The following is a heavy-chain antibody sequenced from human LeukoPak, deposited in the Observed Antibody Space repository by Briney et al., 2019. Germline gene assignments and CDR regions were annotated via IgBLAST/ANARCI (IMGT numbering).Heavy chain of an antibody. CDR3: AKDGHHDSSGRGGGFGI. D-gene: IGHD3-22*01. V-gene: IGHV3-23*01. CDR2: ISTSDGDI. Sequence: GGSLRLSCAGSGFRFRSYAMSWVRQAPGKGLEWVSGISTSDGDIYYADSVKGRFTISRDNSKNTLYLQMNSLRAEDTAVYYCAKDGHHDSSGRGGGFGIWGQGTMVTVSS. J-gene: IGHJ3*02. CDR1: GFRFRSYA.